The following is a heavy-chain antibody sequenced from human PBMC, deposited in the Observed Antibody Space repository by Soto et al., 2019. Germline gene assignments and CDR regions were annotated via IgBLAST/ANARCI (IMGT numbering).Heavy chain of an antibody. Sequence: QLQLQESGSGLVKHSQTLSLTCAVSGGSISSGGYSWSWIRQPPGKGLEWIGYIYHSGSTYYNQSLKSRVTISVDRSKNQFSLKLSSVTAADTAVYYCARAVDTAMVRGIFDYWGQGTLVTVSS. V-gene: IGHV4-30-2*01. CDR2: IYHSGST. CDR3: ARAVDTAMVRGIFDY. CDR1: GGSISSGGYS. D-gene: IGHD5-18*01. J-gene: IGHJ4*02.